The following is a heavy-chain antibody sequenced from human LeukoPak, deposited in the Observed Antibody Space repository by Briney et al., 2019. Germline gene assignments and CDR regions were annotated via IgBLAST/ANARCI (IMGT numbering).Heavy chain of an antibody. V-gene: IGHV3-73*01. Sequence: PGGSLRLSCAASGFTFSGSAMHWVRQVSGKGLEWVGRIRSKANSYATAYAASVKGRFTISRDDSKNTAYLQMNSLKTEDTAVYYCTRGYGVFNNWGQGTLVTVSS. CDR1: GFTFSGSA. D-gene: IGHD3-3*01. J-gene: IGHJ4*02. CDR3: TRGYGVFNN. CDR2: IRSKANSYAT.